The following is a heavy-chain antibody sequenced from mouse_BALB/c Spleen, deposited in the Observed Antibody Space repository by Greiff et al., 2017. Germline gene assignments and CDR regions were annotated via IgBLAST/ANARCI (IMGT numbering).Heavy chain of an antibody. CDR1: GYSITSDYA. V-gene: IGHV3-2*02. D-gene: IGHD2-14*01. CDR3: ARPSYYRYDGGAYYAMDY. Sequence: DVQLQESGPGLVKPSQSLSLTCTVTGYSITSDYAWNWIRQFPGNKLEWMGYISYSGSTSYNPSLKSRISITRDTSKNQFFLQLNSVTTEDTATYYCARPSYYRYDGGAYYAMDYWGQGTSVTVSS. CDR2: ISYSGST. J-gene: IGHJ4*01.